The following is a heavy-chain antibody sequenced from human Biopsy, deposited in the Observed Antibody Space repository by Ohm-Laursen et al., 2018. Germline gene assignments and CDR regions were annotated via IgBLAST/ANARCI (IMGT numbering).Heavy chain of an antibody. J-gene: IGHJ5*02. Sequence: SVKVSCKASGGTFSSSTITWVRQAPGQGLEWMGGIIGIFRTAHYAQKFQGRVTITADEFMSTAYMELSSLRSEDTAVYYCARGGGYNWNNGWFDPWGQGTLVTVSS. CDR2: IIGIFRTA. V-gene: IGHV1-69*13. CDR3: ARGGGYNWNNGWFDP. D-gene: IGHD1/OR15-1a*01. CDR1: GGTFSSST.